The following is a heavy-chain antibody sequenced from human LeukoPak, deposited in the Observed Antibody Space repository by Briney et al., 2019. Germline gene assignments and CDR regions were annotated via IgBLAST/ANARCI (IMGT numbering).Heavy chain of an antibody. CDR2: ISDSGGST. CDR3: AKDGYCSGGSCYLWYFDY. V-gene: IGHV3-23*01. D-gene: IGHD2-15*01. Sequence: GGSLRLSCAASGFTFSDYYMSWIRQAPGKGLAWVSSISDSGGSTYYADSVKGRFTISRDNSKNTLYLQMNSLRAEDTAVYYCAKDGYCSGGSCYLWYFDYWGQGTLVTVSS. J-gene: IGHJ4*02. CDR1: GFTFSDYY.